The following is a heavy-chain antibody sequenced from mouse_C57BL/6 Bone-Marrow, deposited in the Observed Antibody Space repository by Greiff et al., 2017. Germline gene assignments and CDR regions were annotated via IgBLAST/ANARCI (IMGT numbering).Heavy chain of an antibody. V-gene: IGHV1-26*01. Sequence: EVQLQQSGPELVKPGASVKISCKASGYTFTDYYMNWVKQSHGKSLEWIGDINPNNGGTSYNQKFKGKATLTVDKSSSTAYMELRSLTSEDSAVYYCARFDGYFLWFAYGGQGTRVTVSA. CDR3: ARFDGYFLWFAY. CDR1: GYTFTDYY. J-gene: IGHJ3*01. D-gene: IGHD2-3*01. CDR2: INPNNGGT.